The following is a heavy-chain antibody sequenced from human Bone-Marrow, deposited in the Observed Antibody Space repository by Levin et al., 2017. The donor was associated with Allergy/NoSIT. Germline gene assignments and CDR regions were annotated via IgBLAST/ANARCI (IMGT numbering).Heavy chain of an antibody. D-gene: IGHD2-15*01. CDR2: INPSGGST. Sequence: ASVKVSCKASGYTFTSYYMHWVRQAPGQGLEWMGIINPSGGSTSYAQKFQGRVTMTRDTSTSTVYMELSSLRSEDTAVYYCARDVTLVVAATEGRGVPGGWFDPWGQGTLVTVSS. CDR1: GYTFTSYY. V-gene: IGHV1-46*01. CDR3: ARDVTLVVAATEGRGVPGGWFDP. J-gene: IGHJ5*02.